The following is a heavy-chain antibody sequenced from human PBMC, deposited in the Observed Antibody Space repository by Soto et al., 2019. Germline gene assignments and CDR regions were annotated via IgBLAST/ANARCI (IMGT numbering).Heavy chain of an antibody. D-gene: IGHD1-1*01. CDR1: GFTFNSYW. V-gene: IGHV3-74*01. Sequence: TGGSLRLSCAAPGFTFNSYWMHWVRQAPGKGLVWVSRFKSDGSSTSYADSVKGRFTISRDNAKNTLYLQMNSLRAEDTAVYYCARDNWNSYWGQGTLVTVSS. CDR2: FKSDGSST. J-gene: IGHJ4*02. CDR3: ARDNWNSY.